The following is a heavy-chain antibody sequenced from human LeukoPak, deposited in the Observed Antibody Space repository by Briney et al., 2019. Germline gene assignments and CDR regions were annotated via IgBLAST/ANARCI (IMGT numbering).Heavy chain of an antibody. CDR3: ARLLYYDFWSGYSQSQVHDI. CDR2: ISYDGSNK. CDR1: GFTFSSYA. V-gene: IGHV3-30-3*01. J-gene: IGHJ3*02. D-gene: IGHD3-3*01. Sequence: GGSLRLSCAVSGFTFSSYAMHWVRQAPGKGLEWVAVISYDGSNKYYADSVKGRFTISRDNSKNMLYLQMNSLRAEDTAVYYCARLLYYDFWSGYSQSQVHDIWGQGTMVTVSS.